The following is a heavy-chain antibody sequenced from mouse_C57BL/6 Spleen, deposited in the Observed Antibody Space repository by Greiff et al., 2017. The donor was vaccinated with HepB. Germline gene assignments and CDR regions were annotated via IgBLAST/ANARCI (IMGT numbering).Heavy chain of an antibody. V-gene: IGHV14-2*01. CDR3: ARSLYGNYAMDY. CDR1: GFNIKDYY. J-gene: IGHJ4*01. CDR2: IDPEDGET. D-gene: IGHD2-1*01. Sequence: VQLQQPGAELVKPGASVKLSCTASGFNIKDYYMHWVKQRPEQGLEWIGRIDPEDGETKYAPKFQGKATITADTSSITAYLPLRSLTSDDTAVYYCARSLYGNYAMDYWGQGTSVTVSS.